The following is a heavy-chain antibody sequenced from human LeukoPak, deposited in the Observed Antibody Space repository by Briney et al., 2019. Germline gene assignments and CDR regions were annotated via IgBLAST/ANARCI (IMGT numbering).Heavy chain of an antibody. CDR3: AKRVSIAVAGTLIYYYGMDV. CDR2: ISGSGGST. J-gene: IGHJ6*02. D-gene: IGHD6-19*01. CDR1: GFTFSSYA. V-gene: IGHV3-23*01. Sequence: PGGSLRLSCAASGFTFSSYAMSWVRQAPGKGLEWVSAISGSGGSTYYADSVKGRFTISRDNSKNTLYLQMNSLRAEDTAVYYCAKRVSIAVAGTLIYYYGMDVWGQGTTVTVSS.